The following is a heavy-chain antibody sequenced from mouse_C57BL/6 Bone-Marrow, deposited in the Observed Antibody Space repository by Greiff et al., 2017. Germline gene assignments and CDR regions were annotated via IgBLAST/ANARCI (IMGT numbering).Heavy chain of an antibody. CDR3: ARDLRRGYCDY. J-gene: IGHJ2*01. CDR1: GFTFSDFY. V-gene: IGHV7-1*01. Sequence: EVKLMESGGGLVQSGRSLRLSCATSGFTFSDFYMEWVRQAPGKGLEWIAASRNKANDYTTEYSASVKGRFIVSRDTSQSILYLQMNALRAEDTAIYYCARDLRRGYCDYWGQGTTLTVSS. CDR2: SRNKANDYTT.